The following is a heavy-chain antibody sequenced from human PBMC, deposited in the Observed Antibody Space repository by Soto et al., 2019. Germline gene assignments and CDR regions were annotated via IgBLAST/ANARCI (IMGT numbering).Heavy chain of an antibody. CDR3: ARSIQGDYYYGMDV. J-gene: IGHJ6*02. CDR1: GYTFYSHS. Sequence: ASVKVSCKASGYTFYSHSISWVRQAPGQGLEWMGRINADYGNTQYAQKFRGRVTMTTDTSTTTVYLELPNLRSDDTAVYYCARSIQGDYYYGMDVWGQGPTVTVSS. D-gene: IGHD5-18*01. V-gene: IGHV1-18*01. CDR2: INADYGNT.